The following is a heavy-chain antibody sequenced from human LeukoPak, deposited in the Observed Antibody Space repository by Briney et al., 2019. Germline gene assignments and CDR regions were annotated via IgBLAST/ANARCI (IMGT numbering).Heavy chain of an antibody. V-gene: IGHV1-2*02. CDR2: INPNSGDT. J-gene: IGHJ4*02. CDR1: GYTFTGYY. CDR3: ARDKSGNSGWYSYFDY. D-gene: IGHD6-19*01. Sequence: GASVKVSCKASGYTFTGYYMHWVRQAPGQGLEWMGWINPNSGDTNYAQKFQGRVTMTRDTSISTAYMELSRLRSDDTAVYYRARDKSGNSGWYSYFDYWGQGTLVTVSS.